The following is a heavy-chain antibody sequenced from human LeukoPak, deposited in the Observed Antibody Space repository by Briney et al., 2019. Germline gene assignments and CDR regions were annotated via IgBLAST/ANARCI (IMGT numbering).Heavy chain of an antibody. J-gene: IGHJ4*02. CDR2: IYYSGST. CDR1: GGSMSPYH. CDR3: ATRYDFWSGLSY. Sequence: PSETLSLTCTVSGGSMSPYHWGWIRQPPGKGLEWTGYIYYSGSTNYNPSLKSRVTISVDTSKNQFSLKLSSVTAADTAVYYCATRYDFWSGLSYWGQGTLVTVSS. V-gene: IGHV4-59*08. D-gene: IGHD3-3*01.